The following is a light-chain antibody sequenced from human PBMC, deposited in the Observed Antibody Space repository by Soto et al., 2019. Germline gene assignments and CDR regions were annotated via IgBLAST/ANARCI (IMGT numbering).Light chain of an antibody. Sequence: IQLTHSPSSVSASVGDRVTITYRADKGISSWLAWYQQKPGRAPKLRVYAATSLQSGVRTRFSGSRAGTYFALTISSLQPEDIAPYFSKQANRFTLHVGGGTKVDIK. CDR3: KQANRFTLH. V-gene: IGKV1D-12*01. CDR2: AAT. CDR1: KGISSW. J-gene: IGKJ4*01.